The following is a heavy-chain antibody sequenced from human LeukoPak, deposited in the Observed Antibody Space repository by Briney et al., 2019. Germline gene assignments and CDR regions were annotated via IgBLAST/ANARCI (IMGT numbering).Heavy chain of an antibody. CDR2: ILPIHVTT. CDR1: GGTFDTFT. CDR3: ARGILCAGDNCYSPNSAAYYYMDV. J-gene: IGHJ6*02. D-gene: IGHD2-15*01. V-gene: IGHV1-69*08. Sequence: AVKVSCKASGGTFDTFTITWLRQAPGQGLEWLGRILPIHVTTQYAQRFEGRVTITADKLTTTAYLELRGLTSEDTAVYYCARGILCAGDNCYSPNSAAYYYMDVWGQGTRVTVS.